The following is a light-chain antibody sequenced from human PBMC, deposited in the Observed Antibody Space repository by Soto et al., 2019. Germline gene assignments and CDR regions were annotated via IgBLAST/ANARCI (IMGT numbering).Light chain of an antibody. V-gene: IGKV3-20*01. CDR2: GAS. CDR1: QSVSSSY. J-gene: IGKJ1*01. CDR3: QQYGSSLTWT. Sequence: EIVLTQSPGTLSLSPGDRATLSCRASQSVSSSYLAWYQQKPGQAPRLLIYGASSRATGIPDRFSGSGSGTDFTLTISRLEPEDFAVYYCQQYGSSLTWTVGQGTKVEIK.